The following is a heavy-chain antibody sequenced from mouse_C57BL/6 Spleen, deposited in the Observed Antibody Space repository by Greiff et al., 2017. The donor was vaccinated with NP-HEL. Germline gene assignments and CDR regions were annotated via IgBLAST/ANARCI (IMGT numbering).Heavy chain of an antibody. J-gene: IGHJ4*01. Sequence: EVMLVESGGGLVKPGGSLKLSCAASGFTFSDYGMHWVRQAPEKGLEWVAYISSGSSTIYYSATVKGRFTISRDNAKNTLFLQMTSLRSEDTAMYYCARRPYYDYEGYAMDYWGQGTSVTVSS. CDR3: ARRPYYDYEGYAMDY. CDR2: ISSGSSTI. D-gene: IGHD2-4*01. CDR1: GFTFSDYG. V-gene: IGHV5-17*01.